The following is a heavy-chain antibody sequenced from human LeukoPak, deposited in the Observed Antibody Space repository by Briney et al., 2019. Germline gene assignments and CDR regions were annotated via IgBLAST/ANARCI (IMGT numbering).Heavy chain of an antibody. D-gene: IGHD3-10*01. CDR2: MNPNSGNT. V-gene: IGHV1-8*03. CDR3: ASGNTMIRGIIITRFDP. CDR1: GYTFTSYD. J-gene: IGHJ5*02. Sequence: ASVKVSCKASGYTFTSYDINWVRQATGHGLEWMGWMNPNSGNTGYAQKFQGRVTITRNTSISTAYMELSSLRSEDTAVYYCASGNTMIRGIIITRFDPWGQGTQVTVSS.